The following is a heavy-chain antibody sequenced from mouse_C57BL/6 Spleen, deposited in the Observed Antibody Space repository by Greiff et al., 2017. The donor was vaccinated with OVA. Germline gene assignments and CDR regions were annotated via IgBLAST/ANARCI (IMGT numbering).Heavy chain of an antibody. CDR3: ARRKTNPHAMDY. D-gene: IGHD1-3*01. J-gene: IGHJ4*01. CDR2: IYPGSGST. Sequence: VQLQQPGAELVKPGASVKMSCKASGYTFTSYWITWVKQRPGQGLEWIGDIYPGSGSTNYNEKFKSKATLTVDTSSSTAYMQLSSLTSEDSAVYYCARRKTNPHAMDYWGQGTSVTVSS. V-gene: IGHV1-55*01. CDR1: GYTFTSYW.